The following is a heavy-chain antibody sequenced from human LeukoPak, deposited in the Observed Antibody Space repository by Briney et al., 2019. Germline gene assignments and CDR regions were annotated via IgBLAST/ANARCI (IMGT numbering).Heavy chain of an antibody. CDR2: VYYNGNT. J-gene: IGHJ3*02. Sequence: SETLSLTCSVSGGSISTYYWNWIRQSPGKGLEWIGYVYYNGNTHYNPSLESRVTISVDTSKNQFSLKLTSVTAADTAVYYCARDQRLQTTWAFDIWGQGTMVTVSS. CDR3: ARDQRLQTTWAFDI. D-gene: IGHD4-11*01. V-gene: IGHV4-59*01. CDR1: GGSISTYY.